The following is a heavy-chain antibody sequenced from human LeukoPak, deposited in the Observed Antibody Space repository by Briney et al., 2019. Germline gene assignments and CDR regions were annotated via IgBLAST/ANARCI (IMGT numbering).Heavy chain of an antibody. CDR3: AKGSDYYYYYGMDV. CDR1: GFTFSSYA. CDR2: ISGSGGST. Sequence: GGSLRLSCAASGFTFSSYAMSWVRQAPGKGLEWVSAISGSGGSTYYADSVKGRFTISRDNSKNTLYLQVNSLRAEDTAVYYCAKGSDYYYYYGMDVWGQGTTVTVSS. V-gene: IGHV3-23*01. J-gene: IGHJ6*02.